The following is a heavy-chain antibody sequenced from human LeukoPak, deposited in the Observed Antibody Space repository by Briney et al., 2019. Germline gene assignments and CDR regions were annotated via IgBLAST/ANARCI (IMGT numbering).Heavy chain of an antibody. CDR1: GFTFSSYG. CDR2: ISYDGSNK. D-gene: IGHD3-10*01. V-gene: IGHV3-30*18. J-gene: IGHJ4*02. Sequence: AGGSLRLSCAASGFTFSSYGMRWVRQAPGKGLEWVAVISYDGSNKYYADSVKGRFTISRDNSKNTLYLQMNSLRAEDTAVYYCANRDYYGSGLDYWGQGTLVTVSS. CDR3: ANRDYYGSGLDY.